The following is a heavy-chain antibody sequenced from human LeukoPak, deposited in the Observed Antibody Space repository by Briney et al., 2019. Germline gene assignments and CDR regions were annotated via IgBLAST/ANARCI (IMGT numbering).Heavy chain of an antibody. D-gene: IGHD5-24*01. CDR2: DITHFGKT. J-gene: IGHJ1*01. Sequence: SSVKVPCKDSGGTFSSYAISCVRQDPPERREWMGGDITHFGKTNYAQKFQGRVTITADESTSTAYMELSSLRSEDTAGYYCARGDGYNPSTFQLWGQGTMVTVSS. CDR1: GGTFSSYA. V-gene: IGHV1-69*13. CDR3: ARGDGYNPSTFQL.